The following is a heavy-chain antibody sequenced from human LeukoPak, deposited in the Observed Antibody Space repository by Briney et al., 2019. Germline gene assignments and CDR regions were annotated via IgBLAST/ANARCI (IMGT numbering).Heavy chain of an antibody. J-gene: IGHJ4*02. V-gene: IGHV3-49*03. CDR2: IRSKAYGGTT. Sequence: GSLRLSCTASGFTFGDYAMSWFRQAPGKGPEWVGFIRSKAYGGTTENAASVKGRFTISRDDSKSIAYLQMNSLKTEDTAVYYCARGGVYCSSVSCSVDYWGQGILVTVSS. CDR3: ARGGVYCSSVSCSVDY. D-gene: IGHD2-2*01. CDR1: GFTFGDYA.